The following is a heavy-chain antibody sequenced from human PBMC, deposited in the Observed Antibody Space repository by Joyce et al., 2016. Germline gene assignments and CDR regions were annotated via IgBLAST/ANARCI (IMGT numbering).Heavy chain of an antibody. Sequence: QVHLVQSGAEVKMPGSSVKVSCTASGGSFGAQTFNWGRQTPGQGLEWMGGIIPVFVTPNYAQKFQGTVSITAETGTSTVFMEVRSLTSDDTARYYCAGGGAGYCSSRTCPRPLDVWGKGTMVIVSS. CDR1: GGSFGAQT. D-gene: IGHD2-2*01. V-gene: IGHV1-69*14. J-gene: IGHJ3*01. CDR2: IIPVFVTP. CDR3: AGGGAGYCSSRTCPRPLDV.